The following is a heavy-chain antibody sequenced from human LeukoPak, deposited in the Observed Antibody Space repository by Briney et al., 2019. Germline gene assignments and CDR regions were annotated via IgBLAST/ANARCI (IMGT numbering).Heavy chain of an antibody. CDR1: GGSISSYY. CDR3: ARGRYYYDSSGYYTAFDY. Sequence: SETLSLTCTVSGGSISSYYWSWIRQPAGKGLEWIGRIYTSGSTNYNPSLKSRVTMSVDTSKNQFSLKLSSVTAADTAVYYCARGRYYYDSSGYYTAFDYWGQGTLVTVSS. V-gene: IGHV4-4*07. J-gene: IGHJ4*02. CDR2: IYTSGST. D-gene: IGHD3-22*01.